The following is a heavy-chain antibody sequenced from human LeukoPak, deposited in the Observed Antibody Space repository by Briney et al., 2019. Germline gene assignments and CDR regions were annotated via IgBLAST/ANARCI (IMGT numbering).Heavy chain of an antibody. CDR1: GYTFSDNY. V-gene: IGHV1-69*13. CDR2: IIPVLSTA. J-gene: IGHJ6*03. CDR3: ATTGGDIYYYYMDV. Sequence: ASVKVSCKASGYTFSDNYIHWVRQAPGKGLEWMGGIIPVLSTANYAQKFQDRVTITADESTSTTYMELSSLKSEDTAVYYCATTGGDIYYYYMDVWGKGTTVTISS. D-gene: IGHD3-16*01.